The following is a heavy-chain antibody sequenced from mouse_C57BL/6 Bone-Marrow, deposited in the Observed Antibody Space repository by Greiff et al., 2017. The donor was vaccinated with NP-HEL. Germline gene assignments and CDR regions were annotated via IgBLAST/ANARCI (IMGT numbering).Heavy chain of an antibody. J-gene: IGHJ3*01. D-gene: IGHD2-1*01. CDR3: ASHRGNYKFAY. V-gene: IGHV1-18*01. CDR1: GYTFTDYN. CDR2: INPNNGGT. Sequence: SGPELVKPGASVKIPCKASGYTFTDYNMDWVKQSHGKSLEWIGDINPNNGGTIYNQKFKGKATLTVDKSSSTAYMELRSLTSEDTAVYYCASHRGNYKFAYWGQGTLVTVSA.